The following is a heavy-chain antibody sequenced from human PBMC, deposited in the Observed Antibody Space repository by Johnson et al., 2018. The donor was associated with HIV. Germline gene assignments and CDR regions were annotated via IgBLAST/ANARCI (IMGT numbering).Heavy chain of an antibody. D-gene: IGHD6-13*01. CDR1: GFTFSSYA. V-gene: IGHV3-30*14. Sequence: QVQLVESGGGLIQPGGSLRLSCAASGFTFSSYAMHWVRQAPGKGLEWVAVISYDGSNKYYADSVKGRFTISRENAKNTLYLQMNSLRAEDTAVYYCARGIAAAGIPVKAFDIWGQGTMVTVSS. CDR2: ISYDGSNK. J-gene: IGHJ3*02. CDR3: ARGIAAAGIPVKAFDI.